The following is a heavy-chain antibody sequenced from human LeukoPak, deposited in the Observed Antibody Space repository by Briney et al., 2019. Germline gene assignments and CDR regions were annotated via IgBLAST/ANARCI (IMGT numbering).Heavy chain of an antibody. CDR2: INPNSGGT. V-gene: IGHV1-2*02. CDR1: GYTFTGYY. D-gene: IGHD6-6*01. J-gene: IGHJ4*02. Sequence: ASVKVSCKASGYTFTGYYMHWVRQAPGQGLEWMGWINPNSGGTNYAQKFQGRVTMTRDTSISTAYMELSRLRSDDTAVYYCARPLYGSSSNPVDYWGQGTLVTVSS. CDR3: ARPLYGSSSNPVDY.